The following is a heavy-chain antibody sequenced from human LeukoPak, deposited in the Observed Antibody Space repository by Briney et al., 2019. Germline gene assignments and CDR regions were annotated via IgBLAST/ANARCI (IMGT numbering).Heavy chain of an antibody. Sequence: GGSLRLSCAASGFTFSSYAMSWVRQAPGKGMEWVAFIRYDGGNKYYADSVKGRFTISRDNSKNTLYLQMNSLRAEDTAVYYCAKEVVGPGDPGVDYWGQGTLVTVSS. V-gene: IGHV3-30*02. J-gene: IGHJ4*02. CDR2: IRYDGGNK. CDR3: AKEVVGPGDPGVDY. D-gene: IGHD3-10*01. CDR1: GFTFSSYA.